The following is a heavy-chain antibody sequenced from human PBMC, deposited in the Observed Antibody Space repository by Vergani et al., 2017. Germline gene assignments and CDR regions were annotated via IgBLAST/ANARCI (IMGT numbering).Heavy chain of an antibody. CDR3: AGEEYSGYAREYFDY. CDR1: GYTFTSYG. J-gene: IGHJ4*02. D-gene: IGHD5-12*01. CDR2: INTNTGNP. Sequence: QVQLVQSGSELKKPGASVKVSCKASGYTFTSYGMNWVRQAPGQGLEWMGCINTNTGNPTYAQGFTGLFVFSLDTSVSTAYLQISSLKAENTAVYYCAGEEYSGYAREYFDYWGQGTLVTVSS. V-gene: IGHV7-4-1*02.